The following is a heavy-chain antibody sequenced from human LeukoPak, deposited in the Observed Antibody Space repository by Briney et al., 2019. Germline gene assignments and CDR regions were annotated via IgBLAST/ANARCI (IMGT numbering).Heavy chain of an antibody. D-gene: IGHD3-16*02. J-gene: IGHJ3*02. CDR3: VRGDYVWGSYRNDAFDI. CDR1: GYTFTVYY. Sequence: GASVTVSCKASGYTFTVYYMHWVRQAPGQGLEWMGWINPNSGGTNYAQKFQGRVTMTSDTSISTAYMELSRLRSDDTAVYYCVRGDYVWGSYRNDAFDIWGQGTMVTVSS. CDR2: INPNSGGT. V-gene: IGHV1-2*02.